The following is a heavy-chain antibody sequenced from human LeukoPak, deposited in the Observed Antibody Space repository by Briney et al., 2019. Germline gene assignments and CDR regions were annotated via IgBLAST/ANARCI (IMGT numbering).Heavy chain of an antibody. CDR2: IKHDGSEK. CDR3: ARDLDYDSSGLDY. J-gene: IGHJ4*02. V-gene: IGHV3-7*05. Sequence: GGALRLSCAASGFTVRRYWVNWVREAPGKGLEWVANIKHDGSEKYYVDSVKGRFTISRDNVKNSLSLQMHSLRAEDTAVYFCARDLDYDSSGLDYWGQGTLVTVSS. CDR1: GFTVRRYW. D-gene: IGHD3-22*01.